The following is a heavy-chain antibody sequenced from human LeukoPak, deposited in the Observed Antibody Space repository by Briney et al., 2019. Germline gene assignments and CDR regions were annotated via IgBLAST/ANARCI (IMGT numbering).Heavy chain of an antibody. D-gene: IGHD3-3*01. CDR2: IYYSGST. CDR1: GGSISSYY. J-gene: IGHJ3*02. V-gene: IGHV4-59*01. CDR3: ARVGSYYDFWSGYRPIDAFDI. Sequence: SETLSLTCTVAGGSISSYYWSWIRQPPGEGLEWIGYIYYSGSTNYNPSLKSRFTISGDTSKNQFSLKLSSVTAADTAVYYCARVGSYYDFWSGYRPIDAFDIWGQGTMVTVSS.